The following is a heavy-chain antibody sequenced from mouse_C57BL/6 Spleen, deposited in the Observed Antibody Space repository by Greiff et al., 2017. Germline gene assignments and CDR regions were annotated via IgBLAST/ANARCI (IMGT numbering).Heavy chain of an antibody. CDR1: GYTFTSYW. J-gene: IGHJ2*01. Sequence: QVQLQQPGAELVMPGASVKLSCKASGYTFTSYWMHWVEQRPGQGLEWVGEIDPSDSYTNYTKKFKGKSTLTVDKSSSTAYMQLSSLTSEDSAVYYCARAGYGPIFDDWGQGTTLTVSS. V-gene: IGHV1-69*01. CDR3: ARAGYGPIFDD. D-gene: IGHD3-1*01. CDR2: IDPSDSYT.